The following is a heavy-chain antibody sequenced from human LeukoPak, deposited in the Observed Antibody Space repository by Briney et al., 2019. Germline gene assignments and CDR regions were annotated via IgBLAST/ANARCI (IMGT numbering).Heavy chain of an antibody. D-gene: IGHD6-19*01. CDR1: GGSISSGGYY. CDR2: THYSGST. Sequence: SQTLSLTCTVSGGSISSGGYYWSWIRQHPGKGLEWIGYTHYSGSTYYNPSLKSRVTISVDTSKNQFSLKLSSVTAADTAVYYCAREGFGSGIRRYFDNWGQGTLVTVSS. CDR3: AREGFGSGIRRYFDN. J-gene: IGHJ4*02. V-gene: IGHV4-31*03.